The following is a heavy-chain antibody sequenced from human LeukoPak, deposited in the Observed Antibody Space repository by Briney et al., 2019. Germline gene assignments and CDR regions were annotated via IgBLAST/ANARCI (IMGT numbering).Heavy chain of an antibody. V-gene: IGHV3-64D*09. CDR3: VKDLSMRALTTGDY. D-gene: IGHD2/OR15-2a*01. J-gene: IGHJ4*02. Sequence: GGSLRLSCSASEFTFSSSAMHWVRQDPGKGLEYVSAISSNGGSTYHADSVKGRFTIFRDNSKNTLYLQMSSLRAEDTAVYYCVKDLSMRALTTGDYWGQGTLVTVSS. CDR1: EFTFSSSA. CDR2: ISSNGGST.